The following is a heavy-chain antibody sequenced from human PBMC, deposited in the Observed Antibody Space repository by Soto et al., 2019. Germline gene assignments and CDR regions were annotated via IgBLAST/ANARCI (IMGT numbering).Heavy chain of an antibody. CDR3: CLYYYDSSGYFFDY. J-gene: IGHJ4*02. D-gene: IGHD3-22*01. CDR1: GFTFSNAW. Sequence: PGGSLRLSCAASGFTFSNAWMSWVRQAPGKGLEWVGRIKSKTDGGTTDYAAPVKGRFTISRDDSKNTLYLQMNSLKTEDTAVYYCCLYYYDSSGYFFDYWGQGTLVTVSS. CDR2: IKSKTDGGTT. V-gene: IGHV3-15*01.